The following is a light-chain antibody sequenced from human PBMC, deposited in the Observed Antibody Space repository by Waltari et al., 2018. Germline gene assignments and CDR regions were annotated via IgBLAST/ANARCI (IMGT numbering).Light chain of an antibody. J-gene: IGLJ3*02. Sequence: QLVLTQSPSASASLGASVKLTCTLSSGHSSYAIAWHQQQPEKGPRYLMNLNSDGSHSKGDGVPDRFSGYSAGAESSRTISNHHSEDEADYYCQSWGTGIPWEFGGGTKLTVL. CDR1: SGHSSYA. CDR3: QSWGTGIPWE. CDR2: LNSDGSH. V-gene: IGLV4-69*01.